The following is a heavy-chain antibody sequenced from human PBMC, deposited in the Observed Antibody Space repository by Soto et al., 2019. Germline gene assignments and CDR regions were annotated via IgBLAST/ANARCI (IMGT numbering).Heavy chain of an antibody. Sequence: SETLSLTCAVSGGSISSSNWWSWVRQPPGKGLEWIGEIYHSGSTNYNPSLKSRVTISVDKSKNQFSLKLSSVTAADTAVYYCARGPIAAAGSNWFDPWGQGTLVTV. CDR2: IYHSGST. D-gene: IGHD6-13*01. V-gene: IGHV4-4*02. CDR3: ARGPIAAAGSNWFDP. CDR1: GGSISSSNW. J-gene: IGHJ5*02.